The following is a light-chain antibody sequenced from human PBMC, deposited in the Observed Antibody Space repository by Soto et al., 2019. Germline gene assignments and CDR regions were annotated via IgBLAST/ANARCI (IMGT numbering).Light chain of an antibody. CDR1: SSDGDDYKD. Sequence: QSALTQPASVSGSPGQSITSSCAAISSDGDDYKDVSWYQQHPGQAPKLMIYEVTYRPSGVSNRFSGSKSGNTASLTISGSQAGDEADYYCSSYTATTTVFGTGTKVTVL. V-gene: IGLV2-14*01. J-gene: IGLJ1*01. CDR2: EVT. CDR3: SSYTATTTV.